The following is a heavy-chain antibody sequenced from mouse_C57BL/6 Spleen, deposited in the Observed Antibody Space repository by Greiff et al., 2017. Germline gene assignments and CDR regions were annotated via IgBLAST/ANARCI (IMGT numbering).Heavy chain of an antibody. D-gene: IGHD2-3*01. CDR3: ARTTDGYTLDY. CDR1: GYSFTGYY. Sequence: VQLQQSGPELVKPGASVKISCKASGYSFTGYYMNWVKQSPEKSLEWIGEINPSTGGTTSNQKFKAKATLTVDKSSSTAYMQLKSLTSEDSAVYYCARTTDGYTLDYWGQGTTLTVSS. J-gene: IGHJ2*01. V-gene: IGHV1-42*01. CDR2: INPSTGGT.